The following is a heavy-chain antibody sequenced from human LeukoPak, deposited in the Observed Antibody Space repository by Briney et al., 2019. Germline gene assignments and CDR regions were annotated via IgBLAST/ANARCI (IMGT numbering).Heavy chain of an antibody. CDR1: GGTFSSYA. J-gene: IGHJ4*02. CDR3: ARVVGGWYADY. Sequence: SVKVSCKASGGTFSSYAISWVRQAPGQGLEWMGGIIPIFGTANYAQKFQGRVTITADESTSTAYMELSSLRTEDTAVYYCARVVGGWYADYWGQGTLVTVSS. CDR2: IIPIFGTA. D-gene: IGHD6-19*01. V-gene: IGHV1-69*13.